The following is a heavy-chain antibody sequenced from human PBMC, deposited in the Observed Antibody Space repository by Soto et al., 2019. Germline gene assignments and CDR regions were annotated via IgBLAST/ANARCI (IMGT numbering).Heavy chain of an antibody. V-gene: IGHV3-33*01. CDR2: IWYDGSNK. CDR3: ARGRLGELSFFGY. CDR1: GFTFSSYG. Sequence: GGSLRLSCAASGFTFSSYGMHWVRQAPGKGLEWVAVIWYDGSNKYYADSVKGRFTISRDNSKNTLYLQMNSLRAEDTAVYYCARGRLGELSFFGYWGQGTLVTVSS. J-gene: IGHJ4*02. D-gene: IGHD3-16*02.